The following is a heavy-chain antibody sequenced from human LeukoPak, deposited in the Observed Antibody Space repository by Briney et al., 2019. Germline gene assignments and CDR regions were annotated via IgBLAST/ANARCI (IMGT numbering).Heavy chain of an antibody. CDR2: IYYSGST. J-gene: IGHJ3*02. V-gene: IGHV4-39*02. CDR1: GGSISSGGFY. CDR3: ARDPPISDAFDI. Sequence: SETLSLTCTVSGGSISSGGFYWSWIRQPPGKGLEWIGSIYYSGSTYYNPSLKSRVTISVDTSKNQFSLKLSSVTAADTAVYYCARDPPISDAFDIWGQGTMVTVSS.